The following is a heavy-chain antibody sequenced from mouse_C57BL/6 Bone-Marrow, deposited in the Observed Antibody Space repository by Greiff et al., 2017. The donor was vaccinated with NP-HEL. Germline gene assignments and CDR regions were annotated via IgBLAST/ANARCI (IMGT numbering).Heavy chain of an antibody. D-gene: IGHD4-1*01. CDR3: NWAWYFDV. V-gene: IGHV14-4*01. CDR2: IDPENGDT. Sequence: VQLKESGAELVRPGASVKLSCTASGFNIKDDYMHWVKQRPEQGLEWIGWIDPENGDTEYASKFQGKATITADTSSNTAYLQLSSLTSEDTAVYYCNWAWYFDVWGTGTTVTVSS. J-gene: IGHJ1*03. CDR1: GFNIKDDY.